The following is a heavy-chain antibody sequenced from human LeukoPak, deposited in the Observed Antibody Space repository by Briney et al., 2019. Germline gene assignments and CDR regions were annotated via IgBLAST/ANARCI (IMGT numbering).Heavy chain of an antibody. D-gene: IGHD5-18*01. CDR2: ISSSSSYI. J-gene: IGHJ3*02. CDR1: GFTFSSYS. Sequence: GGSLRLSCAASGFTFSSYSMNWVRQAPGKGLDWVSSISSSSSYIYYADSVKGRFTISRDNAKNSLYLQMNSLRAEDTAVYYCARAPGYSYGLAMDAFDIWGQGTMVTVSS. CDR3: ARAPGYSYGLAMDAFDI. V-gene: IGHV3-21*01.